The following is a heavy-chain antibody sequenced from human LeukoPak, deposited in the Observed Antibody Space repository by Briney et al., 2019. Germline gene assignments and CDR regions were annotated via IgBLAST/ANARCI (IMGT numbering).Heavy chain of an antibody. V-gene: IGHV3-23*01. D-gene: IGHD3-22*01. CDR3: AKDRGGVVVRAFDY. CDR1: GSTFSSYD. CDR2: ISGSGGST. J-gene: IGHJ4*02. Sequence: GGSLRLSCAASGSTFSSYDMSWVRQAPGKGLEWVSGISGSGGSTYYAGSVKGRFTISRDNSKNTLYLQMNSLRVEDTAVYYCAKDRGGVVVRAFDYWGQGTLVTVSS.